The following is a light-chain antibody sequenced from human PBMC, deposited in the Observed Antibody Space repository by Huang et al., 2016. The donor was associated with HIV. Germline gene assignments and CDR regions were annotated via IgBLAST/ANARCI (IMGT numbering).Light chain of an antibody. Sequence: DIQMTQSPSTLSASVGDRVTITCWASQNISTWLAWYQQKPGRAPKLLIYDASSLESGVPSRFSGSGSGTEFSLTISSLQPNNFATYFCQQYRSYPYTFGQGTKLEIK. CDR1: QNISTW. CDR3: QQYRSYPYT. CDR2: DAS. J-gene: IGKJ2*01. V-gene: IGKV1-5*01.